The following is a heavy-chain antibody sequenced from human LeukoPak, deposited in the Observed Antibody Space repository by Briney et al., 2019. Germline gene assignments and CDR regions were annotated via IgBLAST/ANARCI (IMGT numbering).Heavy chain of an antibody. V-gene: IGHV1-2*02. CDR3: ASATLGGEAYYFDY. J-gene: IGHJ4*02. D-gene: IGHD2-21*01. CDR1: GYTFTRYY. CDR2: INPNSGGT. Sequence: ASMKVSCKASGYTFTRYYMHWVRQAPGQRPEWMGWINPNSGGTNYAQKFQGRVTMTRDTSISTAYMELSRLRSDDTAVYYCASATLGGEAYYFDYWGQGTLVTVSS.